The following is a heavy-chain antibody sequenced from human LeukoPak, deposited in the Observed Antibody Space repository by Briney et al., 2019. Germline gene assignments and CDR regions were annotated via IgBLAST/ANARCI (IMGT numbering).Heavy chain of an antibody. CDR3: ARDWTVGANDAFDI. V-gene: IGHV1-24*01. D-gene: IGHD1-26*01. CDR1: GYTLTELS. Sequence: ASVKVSCKVSGYTLTELSMHWVRQAPGKGLEWMGGFDPEDGETIYAQKFQGRVTMTRDMSTSTVYMELSSLRSEDTAVYYCARDWTVGANDAFDIWGQGTMVTVSS. J-gene: IGHJ3*02. CDR2: FDPEDGET.